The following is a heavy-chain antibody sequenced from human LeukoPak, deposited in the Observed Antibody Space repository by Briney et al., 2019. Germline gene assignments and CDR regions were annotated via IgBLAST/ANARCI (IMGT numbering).Heavy chain of an antibody. CDR3: ARDSKGEAFDI. CDR2: IYSGGST. Sequence: PGGSLRLSCAASGFTVSSNYMSWVRQAPGKGLEWVSVIYSGGSTYYADSVKGRFTISRDNSKNTLYLQMNSLRAEDTAVYYCARDSKGEAFDIWGQGTMVTVSS. J-gene: IGHJ3*02. D-gene: IGHD3-16*01. V-gene: IGHV3-53*01. CDR1: GFTVSSNY.